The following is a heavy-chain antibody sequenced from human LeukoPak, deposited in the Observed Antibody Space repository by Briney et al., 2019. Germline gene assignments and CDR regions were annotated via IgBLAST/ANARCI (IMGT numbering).Heavy chain of an antibody. D-gene: IGHD4-17*01. CDR1: GGTFSSYA. Sequence: SVKVSCKASGGTFSSYAISWVRQAPGQGLEWLGRIIPIFGTANYAQKFQGRVTITTDESTSTAYMQLSSLRSEDTAVYYCAREDYGSQNDYWGQGTLVTVSS. CDR3: AREDYGSQNDY. V-gene: IGHV1-69*05. J-gene: IGHJ4*02. CDR2: IIPIFGTA.